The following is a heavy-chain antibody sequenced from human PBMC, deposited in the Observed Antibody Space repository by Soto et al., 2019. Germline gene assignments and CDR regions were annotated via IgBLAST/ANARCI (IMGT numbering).Heavy chain of an antibody. Sequence: GGSLRLSCAASGFTFSSYGMHWVRQAPGKGLEWVAVISYDGSNKYYADSVKGRFTISRDNSKNTLYLQMNSLRAEDTAVYYCAKDISRELLRIPDYWGQGTLVTVYS. D-gene: IGHD1-26*01. J-gene: IGHJ4*02. CDR2: ISYDGSNK. CDR3: AKDISRELLRIPDY. CDR1: GFTFSSYG. V-gene: IGHV3-30*18.